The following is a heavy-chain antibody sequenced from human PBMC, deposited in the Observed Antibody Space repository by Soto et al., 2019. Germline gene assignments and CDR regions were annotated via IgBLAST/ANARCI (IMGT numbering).Heavy chain of an antibody. CDR3: ASTSYCNGSSCYSRHYYGMDV. CDR2: ITPFVDTS. Sequence: QVRLVQSGAEVKKPGSSVKVSCKVSGGTFSKYSLSWVRQTPGQGLEWMGGITPFVDTSNYAQRFLGRVTITADNSTNTAFLKVRALKSEDTTLYFCASTSYCNGSSCYSRHYYGMDVWGQGTTVTVSS. J-gene: IGHJ6*02. D-gene: IGHD2-21*01. V-gene: IGHV1-69*06. CDR1: GGTFSKYS.